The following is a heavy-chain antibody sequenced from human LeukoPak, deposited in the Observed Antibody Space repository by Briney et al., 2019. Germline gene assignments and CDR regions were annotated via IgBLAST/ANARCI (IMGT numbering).Heavy chain of an antibody. V-gene: IGHV3-15*01. CDR1: GFTFSNAS. CDR3: TTGPASYYDSSCYYSVSY. J-gene: IGHJ4*02. Sequence: PGGSLRLSCAASGFTFSNASMSWVRQTPGKGLEWVGRIKSKTDGGTTDYAAPVKGRFTISRDNSKNTLYLQMNSLKTEDTAVYYCTTGPASYYDSSCYYSVSYWGQGTLVTVSS. CDR2: IKSKTDGGTT. D-gene: IGHD3-22*01.